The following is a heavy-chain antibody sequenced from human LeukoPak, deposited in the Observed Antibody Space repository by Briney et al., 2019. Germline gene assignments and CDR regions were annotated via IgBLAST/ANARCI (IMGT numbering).Heavy chain of an antibody. J-gene: IGHJ4*02. V-gene: IGHV4-38-2*01. CDR3: ARATGYCSSTSCYNYFDY. D-gene: IGHD2-2*02. CDR2: IYHSGST. CDR1: GYSISSGYY. Sequence: SETLSLTCAVSGYSISSGYYWGWIRQPPGKGLEWFRSIYHSGSTYYNPSLKSRVTPSVDTPPNQFYLKLSSVTAADTAVYYCARATGYCSSTSCYNYFDYWGQGTLVTVSS.